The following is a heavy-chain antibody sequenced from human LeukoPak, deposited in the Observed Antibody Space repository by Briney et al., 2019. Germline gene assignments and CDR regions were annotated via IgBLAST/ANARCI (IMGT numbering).Heavy chain of an antibody. Sequence: SETLSLTCTVSGGSISTYYWAWIRQPPGKGLEWLGCVYHSGTTNYNPSLESRVTISLDTSKNQFSLNLRSVTAADTAIYYCARRVASRPDFYLDPWGQGTLVTVSS. J-gene: IGHJ5*02. CDR2: VYHSGTT. CDR3: ARRVASRPDFYLDP. V-gene: IGHV4-59*08. D-gene: IGHD6-6*01. CDR1: GGSISTYY.